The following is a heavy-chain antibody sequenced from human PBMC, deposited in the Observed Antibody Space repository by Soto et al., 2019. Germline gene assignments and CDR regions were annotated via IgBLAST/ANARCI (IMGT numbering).Heavy chain of an antibody. J-gene: IGHJ5*02. V-gene: IGHV6-1*01. D-gene: IGHD2-2*02. CDR3: AREGGLGYCSSTSCYTSNWFDP. CDR2: TYYRSKWYN. CDR1: GDSVSSNSAA. Sequence: SQTLSRTCAISGDSVSSNSAAWNCIRQSPSRGLEWLGRTYYRSKWYNDYAVSVKSRITINPDTSKNQVSLQLNSVTPEDTAVYYCAREGGLGYCSSTSCYTSNWFDPWGQGTLVTSPQ.